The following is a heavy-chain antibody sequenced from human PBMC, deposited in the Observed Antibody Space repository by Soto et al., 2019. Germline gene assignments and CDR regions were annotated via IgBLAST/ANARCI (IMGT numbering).Heavy chain of an antibody. CDR2: ISHSGSV. D-gene: IGHD6-19*01. J-gene: IGHJ4*02. Sequence: QVLLQESGPGLVQPSGTLSLSCAVSGDSISTNYFWGWVRQPPGKGLEWVGDISHSGSVNYNPSLKSRVTISIDKSKNQFSLKLNSVTAADTAVYYCARSFGWYAIDYWGQGTLVIVFS. V-gene: IGHV4-4*02. CDR1: GDSISTNYF. CDR3: ARSFGWYAIDY.